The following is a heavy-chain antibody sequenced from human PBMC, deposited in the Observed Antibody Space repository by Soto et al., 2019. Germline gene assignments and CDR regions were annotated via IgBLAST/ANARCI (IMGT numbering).Heavy chain of an antibody. CDR1: GGSINNYY. CDR2: IYYTGST. J-gene: IGHJ5*02. V-gene: IGHV4-59*08. CDR3: ATSNWFDP. Sequence: PSETLSLTCTVSGGSINNYYWSWVRQPPGKGLEWIGYIYYTGSTNYNPSLKSRVTISVDTSKNQLSLKLSSVTAADTAVYYCATSNWFDPWGQGTLVTVSS.